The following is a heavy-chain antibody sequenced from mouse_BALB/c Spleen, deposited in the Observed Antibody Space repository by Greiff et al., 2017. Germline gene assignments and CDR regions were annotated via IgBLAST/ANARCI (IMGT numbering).Heavy chain of an antibody. J-gene: IGHJ1*01. V-gene: IGHV1S29*02. CDR2: IYPYNGGT. CDR1: GYTFTDYN. CDR3: AGGNYDWYFDV. Sequence: VQLQQSGPELVKPGASVKISCKASGYTFTDYNMHWVKQSHGKSLEWIGYIYPYNGGTGYNQKFKSKATLTVDNSSSTAYMELRSLTSEDSAVYYCAGGNYDWYFDVWGAGTTVTVSS. D-gene: IGHD2-1*01.